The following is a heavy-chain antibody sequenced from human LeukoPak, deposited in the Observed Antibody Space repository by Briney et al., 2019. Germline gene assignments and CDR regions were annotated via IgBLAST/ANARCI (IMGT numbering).Heavy chain of an antibody. V-gene: IGHV3-74*01. CDR1: GFTFSSYW. CDR2: INSDGSIT. CDR3: ARVRATFSPHFDN. J-gene: IGHJ4*02. Sequence: HSGGSLRLSCAASGFTFSSYWMHWVRQAPGKGLMWVSRINSDGSITNYAESVKGRLTISRDNAKSTLYLQMNSLRAEDTAVYYCARVRATFSPHFDNWGQGTLVTVSS. D-gene: IGHD5-12*01.